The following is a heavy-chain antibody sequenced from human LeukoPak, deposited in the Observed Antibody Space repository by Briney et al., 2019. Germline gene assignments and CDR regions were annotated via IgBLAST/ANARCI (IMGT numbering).Heavy chain of an antibody. CDR1: GFTFSNAW. D-gene: IGHD3-22*01. J-gene: IGHJ4*02. Sequence: PEGSLRLSCAASGFTFSNAWMRCVRQAPGKSREWMVRIIRKTDGGATDYAAAVKGRFTTSRDDSKNTLYLQMNSLKSEDTALYYCTTALGYYYDSSGYYSHFDYWGQGTLVTVSS. V-gene: IGHV3-15*01. CDR2: IIRKTDGGAT. CDR3: TTALGYYYDSSGYYSHFDY.